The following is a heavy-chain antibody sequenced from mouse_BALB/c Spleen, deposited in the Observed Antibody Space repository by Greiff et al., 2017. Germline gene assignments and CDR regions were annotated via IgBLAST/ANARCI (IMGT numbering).Heavy chain of an antibody. V-gene: IGHV5-17*02. D-gene: IGHD2-12*01. CDR2: ISSGSSTI. Sequence: EVKLVESGGGLVQPGGSRKLSCAASGFTFSSFGMHWVRQAPEKGLEWVAYISSGSSTIYYADTVKGRFTISRDNPKNTLFLQMTSLRSEDTAMYYCARSNYRYFDVWGAGTTVTVSS. CDR3: ARSNYRYFDV. J-gene: IGHJ1*01. CDR1: GFTFSSFG.